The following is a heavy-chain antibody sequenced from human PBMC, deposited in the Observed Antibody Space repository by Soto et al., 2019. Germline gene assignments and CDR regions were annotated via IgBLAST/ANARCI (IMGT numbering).Heavy chain of an antibody. J-gene: IGHJ4*02. V-gene: IGHV1-18*01. D-gene: IGHD1-1*01. CDR1: GYTFTTYG. Sequence: QVHLVQSGAEVKKPGASVKVSCKGSGYTFTTYGITWVRQAPGQGLEWMGWISAHNGNTNYAQKLQGRVTVTRDTSTSTAYMELRSLRSNDTAVYYCARGRYGDYWGQGALVTVSS. CDR2: ISAHNGNT. CDR3: ARGRYGDY.